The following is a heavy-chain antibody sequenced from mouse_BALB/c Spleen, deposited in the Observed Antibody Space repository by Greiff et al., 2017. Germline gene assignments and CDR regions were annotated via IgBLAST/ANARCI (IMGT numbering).Heavy chain of an antibody. CDR2: IYPGDGST. J-gene: IGHJ3*01. V-gene: IGHV1S56*01. CDR1: GYTFTSYY. Sequence: VQLQQSGPELVKTGASVKMSCKASGYTFTSYYIHWVKQRPGQGLEWIGWIYPGDGSTKYNEKFKGKTTLTADKSSSTAYMLLSSLTSEDSAIYFCARNYGSSAWFAYWGQGTLVTVSA. D-gene: IGHD1-1*01. CDR3: ARNYGSSAWFAY.